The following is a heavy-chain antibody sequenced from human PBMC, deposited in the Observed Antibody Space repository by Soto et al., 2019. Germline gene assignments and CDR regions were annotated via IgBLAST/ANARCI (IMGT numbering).Heavy chain of an antibody. CDR3: ARGGRKGYYDSSGSGY. CDR2: IKQDGSEK. Sequence: GGSLRLSCAASGFTFSSYWMSWVRQAPGKGLEWVANIKQDGSEKYYVDSVKGRFTISRDNAKNSLYLQMNSLRAEDTAVYYCARGGRKGYYDSSGSGYWGQGTLVTVSS. J-gene: IGHJ4*02. CDR1: GFTFSSYW. V-gene: IGHV3-7*05. D-gene: IGHD3-22*01.